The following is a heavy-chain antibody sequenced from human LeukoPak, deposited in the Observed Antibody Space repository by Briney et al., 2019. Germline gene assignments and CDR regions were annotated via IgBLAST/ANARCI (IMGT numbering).Heavy chain of an antibody. CDR2: ISAYNGNT. V-gene: IGHV1-18*01. D-gene: IGHD3-22*01. Sequence: ASVKVFCKASGYTFTSYGISWVRQAPGQGLEWMGWISAYNGNTNYAQKLQGRVTMTTDTSTSTAYMELRSLRSDDTAVYYCARGTYYYDSSGYYYFDYWGQGTLVTVPS. CDR1: GYTFTSYG. J-gene: IGHJ4*02. CDR3: ARGTYYYDSSGYYYFDY.